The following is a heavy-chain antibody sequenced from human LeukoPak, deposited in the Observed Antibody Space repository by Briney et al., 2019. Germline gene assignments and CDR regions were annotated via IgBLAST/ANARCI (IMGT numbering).Heavy chain of an antibody. D-gene: IGHD6-13*01. V-gene: IGHV1-18*01. CDR2: ISTYNGHT. J-gene: IGHJ6*03. CDR1: GYTFTSYG. CDR3: ARVAAAGTGIFVNFYYSMDI. Sequence: GASVKVSCTASGYTFTSYGISWVRQAPGQGLEWMGWISTYNGHTKYPQKYQARVTMTTDASTSTAYMELRSLRSDDTAVYYCARVAAAGTGIFVNFYYSMDIWGKGTTVTISS.